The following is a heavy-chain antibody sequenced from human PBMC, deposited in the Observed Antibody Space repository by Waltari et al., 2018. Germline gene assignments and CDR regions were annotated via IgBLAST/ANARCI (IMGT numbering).Heavy chain of an antibody. CDR3: AGIWRNAFRFLDLDY. CDR1: GYTFSSHW. D-gene: IGHD3-3*01. V-gene: IGHV5-51*01. Sequence: EVQLVQSGGEVKKAGESLKISCRGSGYTFSSHWIGWVRQVPGKGLEWMGTIYPDDSDTRYIPAFQGQVTISVDKSIDTAYLQWSSLKTSDSAIYYCAGIWRNAFRFLDLDYWGQGTLVVVS. CDR2: IYPDDSDT. J-gene: IGHJ4*02.